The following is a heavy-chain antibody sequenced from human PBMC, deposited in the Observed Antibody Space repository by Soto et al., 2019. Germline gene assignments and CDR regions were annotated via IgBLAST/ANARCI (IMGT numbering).Heavy chain of an antibody. CDR1: GGSISSYY. V-gene: IGHV4-59*01. J-gene: IGHJ6*03. CDR2: IYYSGST. Sequence: SETLSLTCTVSGGSISSYYWSWIRQPPGKGLEWIGYIYYSGSTNYNPSLKSRVTISVDTSKNQFSLKLSSVTAADTAVYYCARGPEVPAAIAADYYYYMDVWGKGTTVTVSS. CDR3: ARGPEVPAAIAADYYYYMDV. D-gene: IGHD2-2*01.